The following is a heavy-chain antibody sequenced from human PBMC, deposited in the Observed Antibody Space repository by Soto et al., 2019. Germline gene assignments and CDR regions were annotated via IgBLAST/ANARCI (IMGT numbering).Heavy chain of an antibody. CDR2: MNGDGSST. CDR1: GFAFNTYW. Sequence: GGSLRLSCAASGFAFNTYWMHWVRQAPGKGLVWVSRMNGDGSSTNYADSVKGRFTISRDNAKDTLYLQMNSLRGEDTAVYYCVRDRNWQLDDCWGQGTLVTVSS. D-gene: IGHD1-1*01. J-gene: IGHJ4*02. V-gene: IGHV3-74*01. CDR3: VRDRNWQLDDC.